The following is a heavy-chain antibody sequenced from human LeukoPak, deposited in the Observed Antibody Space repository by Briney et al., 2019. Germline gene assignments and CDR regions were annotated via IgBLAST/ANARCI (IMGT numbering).Heavy chain of an antibody. J-gene: IGHJ4*02. Sequence: ASVKVSCKASGYTFTNNYLHWVRQAPGQGLEWMGGIIPIFGTANYAQKFQGRVTITADESTSTAYMELSSLRSEDTAVYYCARGSGYYYYFDYWGQGTLVTVSS. CDR2: IIPIFGTA. CDR1: GYTFTNNY. D-gene: IGHD3-22*01. CDR3: ARGSGYYYYFDY. V-gene: IGHV1-69*13.